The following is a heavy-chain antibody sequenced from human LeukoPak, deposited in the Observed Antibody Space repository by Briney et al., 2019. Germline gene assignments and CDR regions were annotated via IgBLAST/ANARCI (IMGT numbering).Heavy chain of an antibody. V-gene: IGHV3-23*01. Sequence: GGSLRLSCAASRFTFSSSAMSWVRQAPGKGLEWVSTISGSGGSTYSTDSVKGRFTISRDNSKSTLYLQMNSLRVEDTAIYYCAKGGPQFFDYWGQGTLVAVSS. CDR2: ISGSGGST. D-gene: IGHD5-24*01. CDR1: RFTFSSSA. CDR3: AKGGPQFFDY. J-gene: IGHJ4*02.